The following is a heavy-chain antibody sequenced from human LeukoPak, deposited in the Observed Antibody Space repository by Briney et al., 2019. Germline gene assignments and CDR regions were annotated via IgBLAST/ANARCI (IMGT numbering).Heavy chain of an antibody. D-gene: IGHD3-3*01. CDR1: GFTFSSYG. J-gene: IGHJ4*02. CDR2: ISYDGSNK. Sequence: GGSLRLSCAASGFTFSSYGMHWVRQAPGKGLEWVAVISYDGSNKYYADSVKGRFTISRDNSKNTLYLQMNSLRAEDTAVYYCAKDGEWSSPDYWGQGTLVTVSS. CDR3: AKDGEWSSPDY. V-gene: IGHV3-30*18.